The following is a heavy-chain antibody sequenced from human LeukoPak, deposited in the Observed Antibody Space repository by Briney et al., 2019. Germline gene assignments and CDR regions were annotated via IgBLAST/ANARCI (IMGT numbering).Heavy chain of an antibody. V-gene: IGHV3-48*02. CDR2: ISSSSGSI. CDR1: GFTSSSYS. D-gene: IGHD2-21*02. CDR3: ARDQKVTAFDY. Sequence: GGLLRLSCAAAGFTSSSYSMNWGRQAPGGGLEWVSYISSSSGSIYYADSVWGRFTISRDTANNSLYLQMNSLRDEYTSVYYCARDQKVTAFDYWGQGTLVIVSS. J-gene: IGHJ4*02.